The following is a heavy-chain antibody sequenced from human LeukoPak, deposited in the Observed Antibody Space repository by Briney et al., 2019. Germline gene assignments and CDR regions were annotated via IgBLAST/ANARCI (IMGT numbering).Heavy chain of an antibody. CDR3: ASADGYNYWFDP. J-gene: IGHJ5*02. V-gene: IGHV1-46*01. CDR2: INPSGGST. CDR1: GDTFTSYY. D-gene: IGHD5-12*01. Sequence: ASVKVSCKASGDTFTSYYMHWVRQAPGQGLEWMGIINPSGGSTSYAQKFQGRVTMTRDTSTSTVYMELSSLRSEDTAVYYCASADGYNYWFDPWGQGTLVTVSS.